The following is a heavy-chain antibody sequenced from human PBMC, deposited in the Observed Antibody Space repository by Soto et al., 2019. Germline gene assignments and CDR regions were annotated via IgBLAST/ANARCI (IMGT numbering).Heavy chain of an antibody. CDR1: WGSGRGIGYY. V-gene: IGHV4-39*01. CDR2: VYYSGST. J-gene: IGHJ4*02. CDR3: GRLEGLATISYYFGY. D-gene: IGHD3-9*01. Sequence: LETLCLTCTVAWGSGRGIGYYCVSVHQPPGKGLEWIGSVYYSGSTYYNPSLESRVTISVDKSKNQFSLKLMSLSAADTAVYYCGRLEGLATISYYFGYWGQGALVTVPS.